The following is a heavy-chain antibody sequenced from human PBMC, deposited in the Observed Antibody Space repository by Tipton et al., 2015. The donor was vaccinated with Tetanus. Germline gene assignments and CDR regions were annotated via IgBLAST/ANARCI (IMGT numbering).Heavy chain of an antibody. CDR2: IYYSGNT. CDR3: ARQCVVPAAENDYGDNAFDS. D-gene: IGHD2-2*01. J-gene: IGHJ4*02. CDR1: GGSISSSTYY. Sequence: TLSLTCTVSGGSISSSTYYWGWIRQPPEKGPEWIGSIYYSGNTYYNPALKSRVTISVDTSKNQFSLKLSSVTAADTAVYYCARQCVVPAAENDYGDNAFDSWGQGTLVTVSS. V-gene: IGHV4-39*01.